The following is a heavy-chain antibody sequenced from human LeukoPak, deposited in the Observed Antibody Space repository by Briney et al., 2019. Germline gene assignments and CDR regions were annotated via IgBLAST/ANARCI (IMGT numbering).Heavy chain of an antibody. D-gene: IGHD6-13*01. J-gene: IGHJ6*02. Sequence: GGSLRLSCVASGFTFTDYIMHWVRQAPGKALEWVTVISYDGTIEYYADSVKGRFTISKDNSKNRLYLQMNSLRTEDTAVYFCARGGQQMSDAMDVWGQGTTVTVSS. V-gene: IGHV3-30-3*01. CDR3: ARGGQQMSDAMDV. CDR1: GFTFTDYI. CDR2: ISYDGTIE.